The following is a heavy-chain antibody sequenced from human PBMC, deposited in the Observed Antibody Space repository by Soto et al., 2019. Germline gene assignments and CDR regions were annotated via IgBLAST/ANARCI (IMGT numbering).Heavy chain of an antibody. J-gene: IGHJ4*02. V-gene: IGHV3-23*01. CDR2: ISGSGGST. D-gene: IGHD4-17*01. Sequence: EVQLLESGGGLVQPGGSLRLSCAASGFPFSSYAMSWVRQAPGKGLEWVSAISGSGGSTYYADSVKGRFTISRDNSKNTLYRQMNSLRAEDTAVYYCAKDNAATVTTFYFDYWGQGTLVTVSS. CDR1: GFPFSSYA. CDR3: AKDNAATVTTFYFDY.